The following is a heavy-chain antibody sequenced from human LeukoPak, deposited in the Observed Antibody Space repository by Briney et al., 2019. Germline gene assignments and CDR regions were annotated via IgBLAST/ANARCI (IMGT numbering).Heavy chain of an antibody. CDR2: IGTYSGNT. CDR3: ARKWELDY. J-gene: IGHJ4*02. CDR1: GYTFSSHA. D-gene: IGHD1-26*01. Sequence: GASVKVSCKASGYTFSSHAISRVRQAPGQGPEWVGWIGTYSGNTNYAQKFQGRVTMTTDTSTTTAYMELTSLRSDDTAVYYCARKWELDYWGQGTLVTVSS. V-gene: IGHV1-18*01.